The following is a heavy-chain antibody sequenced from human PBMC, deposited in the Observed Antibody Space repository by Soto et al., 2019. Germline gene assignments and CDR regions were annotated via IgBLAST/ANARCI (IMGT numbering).Heavy chain of an antibody. CDR3: AKSWSTVTSYYYYGMDV. CDR2: ISYDGSIK. V-gene: IGHV3-30*18. CDR1: GFIFSSYG. D-gene: IGHD4-4*01. J-gene: IGHJ6*02. Sequence: QVQLVESGGGVVQPGRSLRLSCAASGFIFSSYGMHWVRLAPGKGLGWVAFISYDGSIKYYADSVKGRFTISRDNSTNTLYLQMDSLRAEDTALFYCAKSWSTVTSYYYYGMDVWGQGTTVTVSS.